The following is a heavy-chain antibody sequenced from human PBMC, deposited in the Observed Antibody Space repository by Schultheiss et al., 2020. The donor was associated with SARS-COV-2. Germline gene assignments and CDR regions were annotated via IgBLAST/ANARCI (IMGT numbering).Heavy chain of an antibody. CDR3: ARLVVPYDFWSGHDNYYYYMDV. Sequence: SETLSLTCTVSGGSVSSGSYYWSWIRQPPGKGLEWIGEINHSGSTNYNPSLKSRVTISVDTSKNQFSLKLSSVTAADTAVYYCARLVVPYDFWSGHDNYYYYMDVWGKGTTVTVSS. CDR2: INHSGST. J-gene: IGHJ6*03. D-gene: IGHD3-3*01. CDR1: GGSVSSGSYY. V-gene: IGHV4-61*01.